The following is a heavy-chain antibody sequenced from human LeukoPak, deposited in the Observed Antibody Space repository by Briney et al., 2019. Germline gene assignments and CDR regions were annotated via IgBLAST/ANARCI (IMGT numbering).Heavy chain of an antibody. CDR1: GGSFSGYY. D-gene: IGHD4-11*01. J-gene: IGHJ5*02. V-gene: IGHV4-34*01. CDR2: INHSGNT. CDR3: ARGRPTLTQYNWFDP. Sequence: SETLSLTCAVYGGSFSGYYWSWIRQPPGKGLEWIGDINHSGNTNYSPSLKSRVTTSVDTSKNQFSLKLSSVTAADTALYYCARGRPTLTQYNWFDPWGQGTLVTVSP.